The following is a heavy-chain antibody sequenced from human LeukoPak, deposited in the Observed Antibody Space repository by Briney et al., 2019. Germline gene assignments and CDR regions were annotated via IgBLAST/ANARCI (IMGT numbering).Heavy chain of an antibody. Sequence: GESLKISCKGSGYSFTNNWIGWVRQMPGKGLEWMGAIYPGDSDTRYSPSLDGQVTISADKSVSTTYLQWSSLQASDTAMYYCARPSSLYGGTSEDYWGQGTLVTVSS. V-gene: IGHV5-51*01. D-gene: IGHD4-23*01. CDR3: ARPSSLYGGTSEDY. CDR1: GYSFTNNW. J-gene: IGHJ4*02. CDR2: IYPGDSDT.